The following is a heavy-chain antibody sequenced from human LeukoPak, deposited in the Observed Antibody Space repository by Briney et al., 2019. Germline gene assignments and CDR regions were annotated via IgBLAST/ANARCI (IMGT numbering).Heavy chain of an antibody. CDR1: GGSISSYY. V-gene: IGHV4-4*07. Sequence: SETLSLTCTVSGGSISSYYWSWIRQPAGKGLELIGRIYTSGSTNYNPSLKSRVTMSVDTSKNQFSLKLSSVTAADTAVYYCARDNEGYDFWSGYNNWFDPWGQGTLVTVSS. D-gene: IGHD3-3*01. J-gene: IGHJ5*02. CDR2: IYTSGST. CDR3: ARDNEGYDFWSGYNNWFDP.